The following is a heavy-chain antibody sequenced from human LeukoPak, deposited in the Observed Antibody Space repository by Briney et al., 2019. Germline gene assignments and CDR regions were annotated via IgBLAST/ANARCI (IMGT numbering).Heavy chain of an antibody. CDR1: GFMFSGYS. CDR3: ARWGLGPSFDY. CDR2: INAGSDYI. Sequence: GGSLRLSCAASGFMFSGYSMTWVRQAPGKGLEWISYINAGSDYIYYADSVEGRFTISRDNAKNSVSLQMNSLRAEDTAVYYCARWGLGPSFDYWGQGTLVTVSS. J-gene: IGHJ4*02. D-gene: IGHD1-26*01. V-gene: IGHV3-21*05.